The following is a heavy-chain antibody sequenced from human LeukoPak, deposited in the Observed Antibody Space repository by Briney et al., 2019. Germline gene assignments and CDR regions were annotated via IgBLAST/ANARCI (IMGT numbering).Heavy chain of an antibody. CDR2: LSGSGGST. J-gene: IGHJ4*02. D-gene: IGHD5-18*01. CDR1: EFTFSSYA. Sequence: GGSLRLSCAASEFTFSSYAMGWVRQAPGKGLEWVSGLSGSGGSTYYADSAKGRFTISRDNSKNTLYLQMNSLRAEDTAVYYCARTRGYSYGTYYFDYWGQGTLVTVSS. V-gene: IGHV3-23*01. CDR3: ARTRGYSYGTYYFDY.